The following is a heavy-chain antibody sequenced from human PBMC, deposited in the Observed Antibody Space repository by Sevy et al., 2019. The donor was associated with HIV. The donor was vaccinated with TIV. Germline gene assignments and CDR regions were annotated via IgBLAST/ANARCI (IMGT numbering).Heavy chain of an antibody. CDR2: IYSGGDT. CDR3: ARDLRVATASGGMDV. J-gene: IGHJ6*02. V-gene: IGHV3-53*01. D-gene: IGHD6-13*01. Sequence: PGGSLRLSCVAYGFTVSSNFMTWVRQAPGKGLEWVSIIYSGGDTYYADSVKGRFTISRDNSKNTLYLQMNNLRAEDTAVYYCARDLRVATASGGMDVWGQGTTVTVSS. CDR1: GFTVSSNF.